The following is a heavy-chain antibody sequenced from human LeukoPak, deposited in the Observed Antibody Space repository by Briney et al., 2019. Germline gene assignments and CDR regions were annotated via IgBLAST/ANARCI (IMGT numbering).Heavy chain of an antibody. CDR3: ARGRLLWFGELLPSWFDP. J-gene: IGHJ5*02. CDR1: GGSFSGYY. V-gene: IGHV4-34*01. CDR2: INHSGST. Sequence: PSETLSLTCAVYGGSFSGYYWSWIRQPPGKGLEWIGEINHSGSTNYNPSLKSRVTISVDTSKNQFSLKLSSVTAADTAVYYCARGRLLWFGELLPSWFDPWGQGTLVTVSS. D-gene: IGHD3-10*01.